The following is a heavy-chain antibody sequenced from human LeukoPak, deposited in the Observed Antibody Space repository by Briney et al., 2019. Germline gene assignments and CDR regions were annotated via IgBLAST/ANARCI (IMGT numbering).Heavy chain of an antibody. CDR3: ARGVLGDYGRLIGFDP. D-gene: IGHD4-17*01. V-gene: IGHV7-4-1*02. CDR2: VNTNTGNP. CDR1: GYTFTHYA. Sequence: ASVKVSCKASGYTFTHYAIYCVRQAPGQGLGWLRCVNTNTGNPTYAQGFTGRFVFSLDTSVNTTYLQITSLKAEDTAMFYCARGVLGDYGRLIGFDPWGQGTLVIVSS. J-gene: IGHJ5*02.